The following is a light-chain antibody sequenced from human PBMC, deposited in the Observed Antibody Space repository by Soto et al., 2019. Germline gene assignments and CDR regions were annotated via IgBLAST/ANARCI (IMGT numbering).Light chain of an antibody. V-gene: IGKV1-33*01. Sequence: IQMTQSPSSLFASVGDSVTITCQASQDISDFLNWYQQKPGKAPKILIYDASNLQAGVPSRFSGSGSGTEFTLTISSLQSEDFAVYYCQQYNNWPSLTFGGGTKVDIK. CDR3: QQYNNWPSLT. CDR1: QDISDF. J-gene: IGKJ4*01. CDR2: DAS.